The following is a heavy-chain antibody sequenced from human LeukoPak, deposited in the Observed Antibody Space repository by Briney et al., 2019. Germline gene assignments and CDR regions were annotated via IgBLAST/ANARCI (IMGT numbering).Heavy chain of an antibody. D-gene: IGHD3-10*01. Sequence: ASVKVSCKASGYTFTDYAMHWVRQAPGQRLEWMGWINAGNGNTKYSQKFQGRVTITRDTSASTACMELSSLKTEDTAVYYCARELWPFYFDYWGQGTLVTVSS. V-gene: IGHV1-3*01. CDR3: ARELWPFYFDY. J-gene: IGHJ4*02. CDR1: GYTFTDYA. CDR2: INAGNGNT.